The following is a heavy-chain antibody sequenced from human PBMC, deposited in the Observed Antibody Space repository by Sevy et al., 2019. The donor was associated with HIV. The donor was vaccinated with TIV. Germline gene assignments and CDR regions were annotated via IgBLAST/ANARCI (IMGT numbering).Heavy chain of an antibody. V-gene: IGHV3-64D*06. J-gene: IGHJ3*02. CDR2: ISSNGGST. D-gene: IGHD3-22*01. CDR3: VKDPIAYYYDSSGLGNAFDI. CDR1: GFTFSSYA. Sequence: GGSLRLSCSASGFTFSSYAMHWVRQAPGKGLEYVSDISSNGGSTYYADSVKGRFTISRDNSKNTLYLQMSSLRAEDTAVYYCVKDPIAYYYDSSGLGNAFDIWGQGTMVTVSS.